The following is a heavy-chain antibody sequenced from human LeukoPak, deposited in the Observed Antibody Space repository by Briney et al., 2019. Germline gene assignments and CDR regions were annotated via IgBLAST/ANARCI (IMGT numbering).Heavy chain of an antibody. V-gene: IGHV1-8*01. CDR1: GHTFTSYD. D-gene: IGHD6-13*01. CDR2: MNPNSGNT. Sequence: ASVKVSCKASGHTFTSYDINWVRQATGQGLEWMGWMNPNSGNTGYAQKFQGGVTMTRNTSISTAYMELSSLRFEDTAVYYCASHPRDSSSYYYYYGMDVWGQGTTVTVSS. J-gene: IGHJ6*02. CDR3: ASHPRDSSSYYYYYGMDV.